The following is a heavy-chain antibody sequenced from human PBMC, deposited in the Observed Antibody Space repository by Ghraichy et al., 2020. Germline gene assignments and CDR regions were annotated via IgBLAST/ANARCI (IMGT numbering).Heavy chain of an antibody. Sequence: SVKVSCKASGGTFSSYAISWVRQAPGQGLEWMGGIIPIFGTANYAQKFQGRVTITADESTSTAYMELSSLRSEDTAVYYCARGGLWVVVPAAIRVYYGMDVWGQGTTVTVSS. J-gene: IGHJ6*02. V-gene: IGHV1-69*13. D-gene: IGHD2-2*02. CDR2: IIPIFGTA. CDR3: ARGGLWVVVPAAIRVYYGMDV. CDR1: GGTFSSYA.